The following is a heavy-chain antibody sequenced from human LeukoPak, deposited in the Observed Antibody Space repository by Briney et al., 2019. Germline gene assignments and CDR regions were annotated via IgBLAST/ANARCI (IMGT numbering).Heavy chain of an antibody. V-gene: IGHV4-34*01. D-gene: IGHD3-10*01. J-gene: IGHJ6*03. CDR2: INHSGST. CDR1: DGPLSDYL. Sequence: SETLSLTCGVYDGPLSDYLWSWIRQPPGKGLEWIGEINHSGSTNYNPSLKSRVIIVLDTSKNQFSLKLSSVTAADTAVYYCARVGSYYGSGTFYYYMGVWGKGTTVTISS. CDR3: ARVGSYYGSGTFYYYMGV.